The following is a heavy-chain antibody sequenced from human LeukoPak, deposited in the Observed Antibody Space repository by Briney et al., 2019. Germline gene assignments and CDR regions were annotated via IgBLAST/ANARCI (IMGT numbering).Heavy chain of an antibody. Sequence: GGSLRLSCAASGFTFSSDAMSWVRQAPGKGLEWVSAISGSGGSTYYADSVKGRFIISRDNSKNTLYLQMNSLRAEDTAAYYCAKDYYDSYYFDYWGQGTLVTVSS. J-gene: IGHJ4*02. CDR3: AKDYYDSYYFDY. V-gene: IGHV3-23*01. D-gene: IGHD3-22*01. CDR1: GFTFSSDA. CDR2: ISGSGGST.